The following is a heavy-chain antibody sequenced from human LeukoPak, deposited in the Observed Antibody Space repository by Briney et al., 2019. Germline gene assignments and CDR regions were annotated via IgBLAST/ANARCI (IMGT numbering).Heavy chain of an antibody. D-gene: IGHD3-9*01. Sequence: SETLSLTCAVYGGSFSGYFWSWIRQPAGKGLEWIGRIYTSGSTNYNPSLKSRVTISVDTSKNQFSLKLSSVTAADTAVYYCARESGYNDAFDIWGQGTMVTVSS. CDR3: ARESGYNDAFDI. J-gene: IGHJ3*02. CDR1: GGSFSGYF. V-gene: IGHV4-59*10. CDR2: IYTSGST.